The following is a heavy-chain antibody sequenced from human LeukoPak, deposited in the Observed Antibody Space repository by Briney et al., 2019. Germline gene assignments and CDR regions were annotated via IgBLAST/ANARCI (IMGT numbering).Heavy chain of an antibody. Sequence: PSETLSLTCAVYGGSLSGYYWSWVRQAPGKGPEWVSVIYSGGTTYYADSVKGRFTISRDNSKNTLHLQMNSLRAEDTAVYYCARDQYSYAHAAHWGQGTLVTVSS. D-gene: IGHD5-18*01. V-gene: IGHV3-66*01. CDR2: IYSGGTT. CDR1: GGSLSGYY. J-gene: IGHJ4*02. CDR3: ARDQYSYAHAAH.